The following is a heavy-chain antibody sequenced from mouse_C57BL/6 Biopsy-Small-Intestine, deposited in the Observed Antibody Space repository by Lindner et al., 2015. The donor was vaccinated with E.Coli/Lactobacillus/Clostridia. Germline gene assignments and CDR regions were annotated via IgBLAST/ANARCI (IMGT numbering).Heavy chain of an antibody. Sequence: VQLQESGGGLVKPGGSLKLSCAASGFTFSSYAMSWVRQTPEERLEWVATISDGGSYTYYPDNVKGRFTISRDNAKNNLYLQMSHLKSEDTAMYYCARDGYYLANWEDWGQGTTLTVSS. V-gene: IGHV5-4*01. J-gene: IGHJ2*01. CDR2: ISDGGSYT. D-gene: IGHD2-3*01. CDR1: GFTFSSYA. CDR3: ARDGYYLANWED.